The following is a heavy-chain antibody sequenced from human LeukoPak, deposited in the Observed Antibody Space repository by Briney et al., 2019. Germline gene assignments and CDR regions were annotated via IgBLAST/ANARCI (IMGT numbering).Heavy chain of an antibody. CDR2: IYYSGST. CDR3: ARGGYSSSWFTHKRGFDP. CDR1: GGSFSGYY. D-gene: IGHD6-13*01. V-gene: IGHV4-34*01. Sequence: SETLSLTCAVYGGSFSGYYWSWIRQPPGKGLEWIGTIYYSGSTNYNPSLKSRVTISVDTSKNQFSLKLSSVTAADTAVYYCARGGYSSSWFTHKRGFDPWGQGTLVTVSS. J-gene: IGHJ5*02.